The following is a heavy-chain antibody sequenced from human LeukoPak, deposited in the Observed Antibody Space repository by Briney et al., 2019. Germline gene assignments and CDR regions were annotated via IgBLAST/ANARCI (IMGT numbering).Heavy chain of an antibody. J-gene: IGHJ4*02. V-gene: IGHV3-7*01. Sequence: SGGSLRLSCAASGFTFSSYWMSWVRQAPGKGLEWVANIKQDGSEKYYVDSVKGRFTISRDNAKSSLYLQMNSLRAEDTAVYYCARNYYDSSGYQEATFNYWGQGTLVTVSS. CDR1: GFTFSSYW. CDR2: IKQDGSEK. CDR3: ARNYYDSSGYQEATFNY. D-gene: IGHD3-22*01.